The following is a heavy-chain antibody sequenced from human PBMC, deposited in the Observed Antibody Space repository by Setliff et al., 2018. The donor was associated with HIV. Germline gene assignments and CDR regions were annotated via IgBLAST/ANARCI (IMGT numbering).Heavy chain of an antibody. V-gene: IGHV3-53*01. J-gene: IGHJ6*03. CDR3: VKGAPDYDTNPFYYYFYMHV. CDR2: IYSDGRI. Sequence: GGSLRLSCAASGFTVSRDYMTWVRQAPGKGLEWVSLIYSDGRIYYADSVKGRFTISGDNSRNTLYLQMNSLKAEDTAVYYCVKGAPDYDTNPFYYYFYMHVWGKGTTVTVSS. CDR1: GFTVSRDY. D-gene: IGHD4-17*01.